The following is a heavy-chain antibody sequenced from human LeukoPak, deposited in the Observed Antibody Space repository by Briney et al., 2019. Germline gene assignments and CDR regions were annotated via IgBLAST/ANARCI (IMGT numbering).Heavy chain of an antibody. J-gene: IGHJ5*02. V-gene: IGHV3-21*01. D-gene: IGHD2-2*01. CDR1: GFTFSSYS. Sequence: PGGSLRLSCAASGFTFSSYSMNWVRQAPGKGREWVSSISSSSSYIYYADSVKGRFTISRDNAKNSLYLQMNSLRAEDTAVYYCARTTYQLPSRWFDPWGQGTLVTVSS. CDR3: ARTTYQLPSRWFDP. CDR2: ISSSSSYI.